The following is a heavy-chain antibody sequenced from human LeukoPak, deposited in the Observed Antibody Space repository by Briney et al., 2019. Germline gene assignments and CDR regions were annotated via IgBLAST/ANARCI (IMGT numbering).Heavy chain of an antibody. V-gene: IGHV3-23*01. CDR3: ASRRLTNLFDY. D-gene: IGHD1-14*01. J-gene: IGHJ4*02. CDR2: ISVSGGST. Sequence: TGGSLRLSCAASGFTFSSYTMSWVRQAPGKGLEWVSAISVSGGSTYYADSVKGRFTISRDNSKNTLYLQMNSLRAEDTAVYYCASRRLTNLFDYWGQGTLVTVSS. CDR1: GFTFSSYT.